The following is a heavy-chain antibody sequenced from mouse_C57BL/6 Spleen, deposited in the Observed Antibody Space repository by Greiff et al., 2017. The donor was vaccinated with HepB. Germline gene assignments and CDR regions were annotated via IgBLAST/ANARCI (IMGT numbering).Heavy chain of an antibody. V-gene: IGHV1-50*01. J-gene: IGHJ2*01. Sequence: QVQLQQPGAELVKPGASVKLSCKASGYTFTSYWMQWVKQRPGQGLEWIGEIDPSDSYTNYNQKFKGKATLTVDTSSSTAYMQLSSLTSEDSAVYYYARSPNYGSSPYYFDYWGQGTTLTVSS. CDR2: IDPSDSYT. CDR3: ARSPNYGSSPYYFDY. CDR1: GYTFTSYW. D-gene: IGHD1-1*01.